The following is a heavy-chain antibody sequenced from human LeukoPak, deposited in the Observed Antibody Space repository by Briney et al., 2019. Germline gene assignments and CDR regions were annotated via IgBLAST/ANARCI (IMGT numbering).Heavy chain of an antibody. V-gene: IGHV3-7*01. Sequence: GGSLRLSCAAPGFIFSSFSRYWMSWVRQAPGKGLEWVANIKQDGSEKYYVDSVEGRFTISRDNAKNSLYLQMNSLRAEDTAVYYCARVSPNTVTTLQYFDYWGQGTLVTVSS. CDR2: IKQDGSEK. CDR3: ARVSPNTVTTLQYFDY. J-gene: IGHJ4*02. D-gene: IGHD4-17*01. CDR1: GFIFSSFSRYW.